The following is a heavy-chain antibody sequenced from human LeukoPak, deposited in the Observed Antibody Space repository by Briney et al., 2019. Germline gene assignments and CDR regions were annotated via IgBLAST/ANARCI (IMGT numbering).Heavy chain of an antibody. CDR3: ASEPRYYYDSSGYYY. J-gene: IGHJ4*02. V-gene: IGHV1-2*06. D-gene: IGHD3-22*01. CDR2: INPNSGGT. CDR1: GYTFTGYY. Sequence: GASVKVSCKASGYTFTGYYMHWVRQAPGQGLEWMGRINPNSGGTNYAQKFQGRVTMTRDTSISTAYMELSRLRSDDTAVYYCASEPRYYYDSSGYYYWGQGTLVTVSS.